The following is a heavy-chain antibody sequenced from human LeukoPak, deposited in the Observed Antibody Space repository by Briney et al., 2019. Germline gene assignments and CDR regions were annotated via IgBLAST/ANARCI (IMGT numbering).Heavy chain of an antibody. CDR2: ISSSSSTI. J-gene: IGHJ4*02. D-gene: IGHD3-22*01. V-gene: IGHV3-48*01. CDR3: ARVYYYDSSGYSGSFDY. Sequence: GGSLRLSCAASGFTFSSYSMNWVRQAPGKGLEWVSYISSSSSTIYYADSVKGRFTISRDNAKNSLYLQMNSLRAEDTAVYYCARVYYYDSSGYSGSFDYWGQGTLVTVSS. CDR1: GFTFSSYS.